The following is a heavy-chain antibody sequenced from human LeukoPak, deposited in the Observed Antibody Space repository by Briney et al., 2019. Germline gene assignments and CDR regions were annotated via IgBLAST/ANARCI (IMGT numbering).Heavy chain of an antibody. CDR1: GFTFSSYS. V-gene: IGHV3-21*01. CDR2: ISRNSIYI. J-gene: IGHJ4*02. CDR3: ARGPYSSNWYVDY. D-gene: IGHD6-13*01. Sequence: GGSLRLSCAASGFTFSSYSMNWVRQAPGKGLEWVSSISRNSIYIYYADSVRGRFTISRDNAKNLLYLQMNSLRAEDTAVYYCARGPYSSNWYVDYWGQGTLVTVAS.